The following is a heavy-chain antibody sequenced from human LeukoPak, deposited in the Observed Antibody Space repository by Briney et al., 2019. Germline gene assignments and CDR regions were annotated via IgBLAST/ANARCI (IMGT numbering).Heavy chain of an antibody. CDR2: IYYSGRT. D-gene: IGHD4-11*01. CDR1: GGSISSDY. J-gene: IGHJ4*02. V-gene: IGHV4-59*01. CDR3: ARGFYSPHY. Sequence: PSETLSLTCTVSGGSISSDYWSWIRQSPGKGLEWIGYIYYSGRTYYNPSLKSRITISVDTSKNQFSLKLSSVTAANTAVYYCARGFYSPHYWGQGTLVSVSS.